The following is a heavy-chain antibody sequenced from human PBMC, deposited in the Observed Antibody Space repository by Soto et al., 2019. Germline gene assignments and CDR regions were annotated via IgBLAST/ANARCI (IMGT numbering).Heavy chain of an antibody. CDR1: GFSLSDSAVG. Sequence: QITLQESGPTLVKPTQTLTLTCTFSGFSLSDSAVGVNWIRQPPGKPLEWLARIYWVDTKQYSSSLRNRLTITKDTAKKQVGITMTNMDPVDTAKYYCAHGSGWWSDQWGQGTLVTVS. D-gene: IGHD6-19*01. CDR3: AHGSGWWSDQ. V-gene: IGHV2-5*02. J-gene: IGHJ4*02. CDR2: IYWVDTK.